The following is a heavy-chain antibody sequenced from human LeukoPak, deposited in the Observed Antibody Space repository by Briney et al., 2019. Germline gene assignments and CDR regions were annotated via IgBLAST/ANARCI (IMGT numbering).Heavy chain of an antibody. CDR2: ISSSSSYI. J-gene: IGHJ4*02. V-gene: IGHV3-21*04. D-gene: IGHD6-19*01. CDR3: AKGFVGLAVAAPFDY. Sequence: GGSLRLSCAASGFTFSSYHMNWVRQAPGKGLEWVSSISSSSSYIYYADSVKGRFTVSRDNAKNSLYLQMNSLRAEDTAVYYCAKGFVGLAVAAPFDYWGQGTLVTVSS. CDR1: GFTFSSYH.